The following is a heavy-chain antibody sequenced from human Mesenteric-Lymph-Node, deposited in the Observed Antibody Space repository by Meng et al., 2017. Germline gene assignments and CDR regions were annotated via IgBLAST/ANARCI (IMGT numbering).Heavy chain of an antibody. J-gene: IGHJ4*02. CDR3: ATYFYDNSGYWRYFDY. CDR1: GYTFTGYY. Sequence: ASVKVSCKASGYTFTGYYMHWVRQAPGQGLEWMGRINPNSGGTNYAQKFQGRVTMTRNTSISTAYMELSSLRSEDTAVYYCATYFYDNSGYWRYFDYWGQGTLVTVSS. D-gene: IGHD3-22*01. CDR2: INPNSGGT. V-gene: IGHV1-2*06.